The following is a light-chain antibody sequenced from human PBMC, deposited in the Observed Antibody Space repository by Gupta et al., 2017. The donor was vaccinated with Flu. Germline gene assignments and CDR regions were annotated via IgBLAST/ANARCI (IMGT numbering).Light chain of an antibody. CDR1: TGHSNYA. V-gene: IGLV4-69*01. J-gene: IGLJ2*01. CDR2: VTSDGSR. Sequence: QVVLTQPPSASASLGASVTLPCTLSTGHSNYAVAWQQQQPEKGPRSLMKVTSDGSRTRGDGMPDRFSGSSSGVDRYLTISSLQSEDEGDYYCQAWGTGPVFGGGTRLTVL. CDR3: QAWGTGPV.